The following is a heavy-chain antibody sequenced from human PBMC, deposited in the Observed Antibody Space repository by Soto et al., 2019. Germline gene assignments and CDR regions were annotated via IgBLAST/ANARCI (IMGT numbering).Heavy chain of an antibody. V-gene: IGHV1-18*01. Sequence: ASVKVSCKASGYTFTSYGISWVRQAPGQGLEWMGWISAYNGNTNYAQKLQGRVTMTTDTSTSTAYRELRSLRSDDTAVYYCARGEGIYDFWSGYYNGDAFDIWGQGTMVTVSS. CDR2: ISAYNGNT. J-gene: IGHJ3*02. D-gene: IGHD3-3*01. CDR3: ARGEGIYDFWSGYYNGDAFDI. CDR1: GYTFTSYG.